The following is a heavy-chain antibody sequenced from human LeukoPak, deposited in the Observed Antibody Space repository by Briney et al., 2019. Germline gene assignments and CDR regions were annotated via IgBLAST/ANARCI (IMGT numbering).Heavy chain of an antibody. J-gene: IGHJ4*02. V-gene: IGHV3-30-3*01. CDR1: GFTFSSYA. CDR2: ISYDGSNK. Sequence: GGSLRLSCAASGFTFSSYAMHWVRQAPVKGLEWVAVISYDGSNKYYADSVKGRFTISRDNSKNTLYLQMNSLRADDTAVYYCARAQYNWNDFDYWGQGTLVTVSS. D-gene: IGHD1-1*01. CDR3: ARAQYNWNDFDY.